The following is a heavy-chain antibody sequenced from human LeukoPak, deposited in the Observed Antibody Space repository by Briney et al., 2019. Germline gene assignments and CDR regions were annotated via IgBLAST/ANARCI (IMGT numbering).Heavy chain of an antibody. CDR2: ISSSGSTI. CDR3: ARESKLAGDFDY. V-gene: IGHV3-11*04. CDR1: GFTFSDYY. D-gene: IGHD3-10*01. Sequence: GGSLRLSCAASGFTFSDYYMSWIRQAPGKGLEWVSYISSSGSTIYYADSVKGRFTISRDNSKNTLYLQMNSLRAEDTAVYYCARESKLAGDFDYWGQGTLVTVSS. J-gene: IGHJ4*02.